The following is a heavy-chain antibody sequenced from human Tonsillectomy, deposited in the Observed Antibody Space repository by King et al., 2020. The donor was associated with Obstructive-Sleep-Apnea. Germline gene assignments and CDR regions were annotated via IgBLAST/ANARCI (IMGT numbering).Heavy chain of an antibody. CDR3: ARGDNYYGSGNYDSDLDY. CDR2: IRNDETNE. V-gene: IGHV3-30*02. Sequence: VQLVESGGGVVQPGGSLRLSCAASGFTFISYDMQWVRQAPGKGLEWGAFIRNDETNEYYADSVKGRFTISRDNSKNTLYLQMTSLRAEDTAMYYCARGDNYYGSGNYDSDLDYWGQGTLVTVSS. CDR1: GFTFISYD. J-gene: IGHJ4*02. D-gene: IGHD3-10*01.